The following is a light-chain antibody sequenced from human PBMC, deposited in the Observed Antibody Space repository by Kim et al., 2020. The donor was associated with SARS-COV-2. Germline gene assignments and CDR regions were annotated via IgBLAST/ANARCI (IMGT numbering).Light chain of an antibody. CDR3: QQSHSFPCT. V-gene: IGKV1-39*01. Sequence: ASVEDRVTSNCRASQGINTYLNWYQPKPGKAPKLLIYAASTLQTGVPSRFSGSGSGTDFSLTISSLQTEDFATYYCQQSHSFPCTFGQGTKVDIK. J-gene: IGKJ1*01. CDR1: QGINTY. CDR2: AAS.